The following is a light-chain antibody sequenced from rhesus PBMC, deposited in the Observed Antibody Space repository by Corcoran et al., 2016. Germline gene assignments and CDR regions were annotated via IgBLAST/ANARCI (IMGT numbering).Light chain of an antibody. Sequence: DIQMTQSPSSLSASVGDTVTITCRASQSISSWLDWYQQKPGKAPKLLIYKASSLQSGVPSRFSGSGSRTDFTLTISSLQAEDFSTYYCLQYSDSPLTFGPETKLDIK. CDR2: KAS. CDR3: LQYSDSPLT. V-gene: IGKV1-22*01. CDR1: QSISSW. J-gene: IGKJ3*01.